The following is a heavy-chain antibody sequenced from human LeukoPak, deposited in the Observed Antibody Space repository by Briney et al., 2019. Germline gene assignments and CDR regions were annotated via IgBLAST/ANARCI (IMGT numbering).Heavy chain of an antibody. Sequence: GGSLRLSCAASGFTFSSYWMSWVRQAPGKGLEWVANIKQDGSEKYYVDSAKGRFTISRDNAKNSLYLQMNSLRAEDTAVYYCARDDGSSSSCCWFDPWGQGTLVTVSS. D-gene: IGHD2-2*01. J-gene: IGHJ5*02. CDR2: IKQDGSEK. CDR1: GFTFSSYW. CDR3: ARDDGSSSSCCWFDP. V-gene: IGHV3-7*01.